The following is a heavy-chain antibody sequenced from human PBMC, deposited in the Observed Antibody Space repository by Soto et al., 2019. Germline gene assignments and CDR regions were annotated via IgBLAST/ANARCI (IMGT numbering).Heavy chain of an antibody. V-gene: IGHV4-59*08. J-gene: IGHJ4*02. D-gene: IGHD2-15*01. CDR1: GGYISSYY. Sequence: SETLSLTCTVSGGYISSYYWSWIRQPPGKGLEWIGYIYYSGSTNYNPSLKSRVTISVDTSKNQFSLKLSSVTAADTAVYYCARRWGRSFDYWGQGTLVTVSS. CDR2: IYYSGST. CDR3: ARRWGRSFDY.